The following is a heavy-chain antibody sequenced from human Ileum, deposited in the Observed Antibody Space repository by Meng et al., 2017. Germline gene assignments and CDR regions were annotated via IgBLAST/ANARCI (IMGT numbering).Heavy chain of an antibody. V-gene: IGHV3-23*02. D-gene: IGHD3-22*01. J-gene: IGHJ4*02. CDR3: MIRASA. CDR1: RFTFSMYA. CDR2: ITESGSNT. Sequence: VMLLAAGGGLLLPGGSLRRSCEASRFTFSMYAMSWVRQAPGKGLEWVSAITESGSNTYYMDSVKGRFTTSRDDSKNTLYLQMYSLKIEDTTFYYYMIRASARGQGTLVTVSS.